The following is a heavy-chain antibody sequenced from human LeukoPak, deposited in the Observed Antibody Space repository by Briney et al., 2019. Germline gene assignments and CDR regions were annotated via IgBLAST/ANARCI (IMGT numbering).Heavy chain of an antibody. CDR2: ITGSGGST. V-gene: IGHV3-23*01. CDR1: AAPGFTFSAYP. D-gene: IGHD6-19*01. Sequence: GGPLGLSCAASAAPGFTFSAYPMIWIRQAPGKGLEWVSGITGSGGSTYYADSVKGRFTISRDHSKNTLYLQMNSLRAEDTAVYYCANGGSIAVATPLDYWGQGTLVTVSS. CDR3: ANGGSIAVATPLDY. J-gene: IGHJ4*02.